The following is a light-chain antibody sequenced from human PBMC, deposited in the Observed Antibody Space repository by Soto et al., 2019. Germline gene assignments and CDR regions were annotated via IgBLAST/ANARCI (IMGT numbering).Light chain of an antibody. Sequence: QSVLTQPASVSGSPGQSITISCTGTSSDVGRYNLVSWYQQHPGKAPKLMIYEDNKRPSGVSNRFSGSKSGNTASLTISGLRDKDEADYYCCSYSGSYVFGSGRTVAVL. J-gene: IGLJ1*01. V-gene: IGLV2-23*01. CDR3: CSYSGSYV. CDR2: EDN. CDR1: SSDVGRYNL.